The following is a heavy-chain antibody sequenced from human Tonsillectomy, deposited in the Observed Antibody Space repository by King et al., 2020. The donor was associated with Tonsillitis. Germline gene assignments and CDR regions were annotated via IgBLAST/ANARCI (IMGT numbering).Heavy chain of an antibody. CDR1: GFTFSSYA. V-gene: IGHV3-30*04. CDR3: ARDWGSGWLRAEYFEH. J-gene: IGHJ1*01. D-gene: IGHD6-19*01. CDR2: ISYDGSNK. Sequence: LVQSGGGVVQPGRSLRLSCAASGFTFSSYAMHWVRQAPGKGLEWVAVISYDGSNKYYADSVKGRLTISRDNSKNTLYLQMNSLRAEDAAVYYCARDWGSGWLRAEYFEHWGQGTLVTVSS.